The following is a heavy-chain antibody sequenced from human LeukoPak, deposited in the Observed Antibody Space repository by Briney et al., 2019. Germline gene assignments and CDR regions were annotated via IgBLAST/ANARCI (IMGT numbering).Heavy chain of an antibody. J-gene: IGHJ4*02. D-gene: IGHD4-17*01. CDR1: GFSFSSFA. CDR2: ISGSDGGT. V-gene: IGHV3-23*01. CDR3: AKASGDYDY. Sequence: GGSLRLSCAASGFSFSSFAMSWVRQAPGKGLEWVSAISGSDGGTYYADSVKGRFTISRDNSKNTLYLQMNSLRVEDTAVYYCAKASGDYDYWGQGTLVTVSS.